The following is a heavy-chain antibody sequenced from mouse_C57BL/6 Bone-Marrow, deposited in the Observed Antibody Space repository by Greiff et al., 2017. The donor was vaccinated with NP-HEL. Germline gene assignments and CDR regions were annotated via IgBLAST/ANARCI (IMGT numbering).Heavy chain of an antibody. J-gene: IGHJ4*01. D-gene: IGHD1-1*01. CDR2: IWSGGST. CDR1: GFSLTSYG. V-gene: IGHV2-2*01. CDR3: ARNPPSYYDSSYDYAMDD. Sequence: VQLQESGPGLVQPSQSLSITCTVSGFSLTSYGVHWVRQSPGKGLEWLGVIWSGGSTDYNAAFISRLSISKDNSKSQVFFKMNSLQADDTAIYYCARNPPSYYDSSYDYAMDDWGQGTSVTVSS.